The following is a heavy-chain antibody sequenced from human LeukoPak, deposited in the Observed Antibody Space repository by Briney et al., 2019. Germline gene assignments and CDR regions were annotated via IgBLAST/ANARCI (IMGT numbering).Heavy chain of an antibody. J-gene: IGHJ4*02. D-gene: IGHD6-13*01. CDR1: GFTFRNYS. Sequence: GGSLRLSCAASGFTFRNYSMNWVRQAPGKGLEWISYISSSSSAIYYADSVKGRFTISRDNAKNSLFLQMNSLRAEDTAVYYCANSHSSSWAYFDYWGQGTLVTVSS. V-gene: IGHV3-48*01. CDR2: ISSSSSAI. CDR3: ANSHSSSWAYFDY.